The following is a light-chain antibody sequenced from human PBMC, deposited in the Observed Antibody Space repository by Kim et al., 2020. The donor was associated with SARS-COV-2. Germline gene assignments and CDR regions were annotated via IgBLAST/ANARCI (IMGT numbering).Light chain of an antibody. CDR1: QSVGYY. V-gene: IGKV3-11*01. Sequence: SLSPGERAALSCRASQSVGYYLAWYQQRPGQAPRLLIYDTSNRATGIPARFSGSGSGTDFTLTISSLEPEDFAVYFCQQRSNLITFGQGTRLEIK. CDR3: QQRSNLIT. J-gene: IGKJ5*01. CDR2: DTS.